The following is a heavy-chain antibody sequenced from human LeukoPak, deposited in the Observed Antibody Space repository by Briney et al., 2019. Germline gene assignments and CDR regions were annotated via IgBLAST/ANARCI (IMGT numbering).Heavy chain of an antibody. CDR3: ARGLSAIVY. D-gene: IGHD2-15*01. V-gene: IGHV3-30*03. CDR2: ISYDGSNK. CDR1: GFTFSSYG. Sequence: PGGSLRLSCAASGFTFSSYGMHWVRQAPGKGLEWVAVISYDGSNKYYADSVKGRFTISRDNSKNTLYLQMNSLRAEDTAVYYCARGLSAIVYWGQGTLVTVSS. J-gene: IGHJ4*02.